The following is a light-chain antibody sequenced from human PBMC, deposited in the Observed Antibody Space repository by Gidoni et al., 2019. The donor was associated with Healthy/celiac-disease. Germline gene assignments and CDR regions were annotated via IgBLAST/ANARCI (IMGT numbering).Light chain of an antibody. CDR2: AAS. J-gene: IGKJ3*01. CDR3: QQLNSYPFT. Sequence: DIQLTQSPSFLSASVGDRVTITCRASQGISSYLAWYQQKPGKAPKLLIYAASTLQSGVPSRFLRSGSGPEFTLTIRSLQPEDFATYSCQQLNSYPFTFGPWTKVDIQ. CDR1: QGISSY. V-gene: IGKV1-9*01.